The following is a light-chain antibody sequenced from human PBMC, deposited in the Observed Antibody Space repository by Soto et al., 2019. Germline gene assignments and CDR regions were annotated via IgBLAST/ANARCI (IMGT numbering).Light chain of an antibody. J-gene: IGLJ3*02. CDR3: AAWDDSLSGRV. CDR1: GSNIGPNY. Sequence: QSVLTQPPSASGTPGQRVTMSCSGSGSNIGPNYVYWFQQFPGTAPKLLIHNNDQRPSGVPDRFSGSKSGTSASLGISGLRSEDEADYYCAAWDDSLSGRVFGGGTKLTVL. CDR2: NND. V-gene: IGLV1-47*02.